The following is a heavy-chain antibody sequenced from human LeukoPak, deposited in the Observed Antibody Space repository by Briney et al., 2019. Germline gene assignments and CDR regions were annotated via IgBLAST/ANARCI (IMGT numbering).Heavy chain of an antibody. Sequence: SETLSLTCSVSGASIRSFYWSWIRQPPGQGLEWIGYISYSGSTKYNPSLKSRATMSKDTSKSQFSLRLDSVTAADTAVYFCAQQVVGTSDTFDIWGQGTMVTVSS. CDR3: AQQVVGTSDTFDI. CDR2: ISYSGST. J-gene: IGHJ3*02. V-gene: IGHV4-59*01. CDR1: GASIRSFY. D-gene: IGHD6-13*01.